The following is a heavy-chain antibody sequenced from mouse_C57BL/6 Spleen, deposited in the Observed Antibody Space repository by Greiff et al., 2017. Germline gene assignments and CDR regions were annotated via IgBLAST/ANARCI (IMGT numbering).Heavy chain of an antibody. Sequence: VMLVESGAELARPGASVKLSCKASGYTFTSYGISWVKQRTGQGLEWIGEIYPRSGNTYYNEKFKGKATLTADKSSSTAYMELRSLTSEDSAVYFCAIYSNYDYFDYWGQGTTLTVSS. J-gene: IGHJ2*01. V-gene: IGHV1-81*01. CDR2: IYPRSGNT. CDR1: GYTFTSYG. CDR3: AIYSNYDYFDY. D-gene: IGHD2-5*01.